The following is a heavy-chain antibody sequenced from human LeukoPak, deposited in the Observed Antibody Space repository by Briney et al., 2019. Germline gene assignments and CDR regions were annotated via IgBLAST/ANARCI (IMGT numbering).Heavy chain of an antibody. CDR1: GFTFSDYA. Sequence: GSLRLSCAASGFTFSDYAMAWVRQAPGKGLEWVSGVTGTGGTTYYADSVKGRFTISRDNFKNTLYLQMNSLRAEDTAVYYCAKLEGVYYPHWFDPWGQGTLVTVSS. J-gene: IGHJ5*02. D-gene: IGHD3-22*01. V-gene: IGHV3-23*01. CDR2: VTGTGGTT. CDR3: AKLEGVYYPHWFDP.